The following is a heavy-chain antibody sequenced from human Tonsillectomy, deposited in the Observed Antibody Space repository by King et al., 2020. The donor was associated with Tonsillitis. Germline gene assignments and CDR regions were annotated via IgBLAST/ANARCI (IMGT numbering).Heavy chain of an antibody. CDR1: GGSITSSSYY. J-gene: IGHJ3*02. Sequence: QLQESGPGLVKPSETLSLTCTVPGGSITSSSYYWGWIRQPPGKGLEWIGSIYYSGSTYYNPSLKSRVTISVDTSKNQLSLKLSPVTAADTAVYYFAGRKVDSSGWYEDDGFDIWGQGTMVTVSS. CDR3: AGRKVDSSGWYEDDGFDI. D-gene: IGHD6-19*01. V-gene: IGHV4-39*01. CDR2: IYYSGST.